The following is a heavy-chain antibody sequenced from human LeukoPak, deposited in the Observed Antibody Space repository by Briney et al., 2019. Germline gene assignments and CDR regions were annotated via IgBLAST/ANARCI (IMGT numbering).Heavy chain of an antibody. CDR3: ARDSEGEWFDP. CDR1: GFTFSSYW. Sequence: GGSLRLSCAASGFTFSSYWMSWVRQAPGKGLEWVSYISSSGSTIYYADSVKGRFTISRDNAKNSLYLQMNSLRAEDTAVYYCARDSEGEWFDPWGQGTLVTVSS. CDR2: ISSSGSTI. V-gene: IGHV3-48*04. J-gene: IGHJ5*02. D-gene: IGHD2-21*01.